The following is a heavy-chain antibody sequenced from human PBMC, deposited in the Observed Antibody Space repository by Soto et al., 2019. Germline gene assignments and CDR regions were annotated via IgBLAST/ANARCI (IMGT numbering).Heavy chain of an antibody. CDR3: ARGAAAAGISWFDP. D-gene: IGHD6-13*01. CDR1: GFTFSSYG. CDR2: LWYDGSNK. Sequence: QVQLVESGGGVVQPGRSLRLSCAASGFTFSSYGMHWVRQAPGKGLEWVAVLWYDGSNKYYADSVKGRFTISRDNSKNTLYLQMNSLRAEDTAVYYCARGAAAAGISWFDPWGQGTLVTVSS. J-gene: IGHJ5*02. V-gene: IGHV3-33*01.